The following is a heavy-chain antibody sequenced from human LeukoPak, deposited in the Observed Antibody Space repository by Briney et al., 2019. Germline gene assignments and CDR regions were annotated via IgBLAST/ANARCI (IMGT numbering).Heavy chain of an antibody. J-gene: IGHJ6*02. CDR1: GYTFTSYG. Sequence: ASVKVSCKASGYTFTSYGISWVRQAPGQGLEWMGWISAYNGNTNYAQKLQGRVTINAAKSTSTAYMELSSLRSEDTAVYYCARQEATFCTTTSCYSPFNYYYGMDVWGQGTTVTVSS. CDR2: ISAYNGNT. CDR3: ARQEATFCTTTSCYSPFNYYYGMDV. V-gene: IGHV1-18*01. D-gene: IGHD2-2*01.